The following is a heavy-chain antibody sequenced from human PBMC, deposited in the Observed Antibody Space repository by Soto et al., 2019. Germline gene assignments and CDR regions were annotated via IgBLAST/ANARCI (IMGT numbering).Heavy chain of an antibody. CDR3: ASHTPAIAISDH. CDR1: GGSISSSSYY. J-gene: IGHJ4*02. V-gene: IGHV4-39*01. D-gene: IGHD2-15*01. Sequence: QLQLQESGPGLVKPSETLSLTCTVSGGSISSSSYYWGWIRQPPGKGLEWIGSLYYSGRTYYNPSPKIRVNISVDASKNQFSRMLSSVTAADTAVYYCASHTPAIAISDHWGQGTLVTVSS. CDR2: LYYSGRT.